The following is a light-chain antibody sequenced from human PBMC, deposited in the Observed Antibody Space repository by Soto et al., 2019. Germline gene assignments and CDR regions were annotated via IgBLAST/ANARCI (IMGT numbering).Light chain of an antibody. V-gene: IGKV1-9*01. CDR3: QQFNNLIT. Sequence: DIQLTQSPSFLSASVGDRVTITCRASQGISSYLAWYQQKPGKAPKLLIYAASTLQSGVPSRFSGSGSGTEFTLTISSLQPEDFATYYCQQFNNLITFGQGTRLEIK. J-gene: IGKJ5*01. CDR2: AAS. CDR1: QGISSY.